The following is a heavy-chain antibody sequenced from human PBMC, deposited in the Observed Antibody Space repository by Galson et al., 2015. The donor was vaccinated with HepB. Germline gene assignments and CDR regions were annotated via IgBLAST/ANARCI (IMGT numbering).Heavy chain of an antibody. CDR1: GGTLSSYA. J-gene: IGHJ6*03. CDR2: IIPILGIA. V-gene: IGHV1-69*04. Sequence: SVKVSCKASGGTLSSYAISWVRQAPGQGLEWMGRIIPILGIANYAQKFQGRVTITADKSTSTAYMELSSLRSEDTAVYYCAREEYHPEYYYYYYMDVWGKGTTVTVSS. CDR3: AREEYHPEYYYYYYMDV. D-gene: IGHD2-2*01.